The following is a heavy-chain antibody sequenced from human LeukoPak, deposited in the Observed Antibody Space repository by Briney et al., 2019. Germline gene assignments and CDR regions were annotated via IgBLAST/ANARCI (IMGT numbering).Heavy chain of an antibody. V-gene: IGHV3-30*01. CDR2: ITSDGCKT. CDR1: GFIFSSYA. CDR3: ARISRYWYDLGCSAPHYFAS. Sequence: PWGSLRLSCAASGFIFSSYAMHWVRQAPGKGLEWVALITSDGCKTYHADSVKGRFSISRDNSKNTLYLQLNSLRAEDTSVYYCARISRYWYDLGCSAPHYFASWGQGTLVTVSS. J-gene: IGHJ4*02. D-gene: IGHD3-10*01.